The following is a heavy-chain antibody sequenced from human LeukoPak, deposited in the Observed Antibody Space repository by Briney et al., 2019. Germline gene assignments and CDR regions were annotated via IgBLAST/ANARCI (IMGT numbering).Heavy chain of an antibody. CDR3: AELGITMIGGV. Sequence: GGSLRLSCAASGFSFSSYSTNWVRQAPGKGLEWVSSISSSGSYKYYAESLKGRFTISRDNAKNSLYLQMNSLRAEDTAVYYCAELGITMIGGVWGKGTTVTISS. CDR1: GFSFSSYS. CDR2: ISSSGSYK. J-gene: IGHJ6*04. D-gene: IGHD3-10*02. V-gene: IGHV3-21*01.